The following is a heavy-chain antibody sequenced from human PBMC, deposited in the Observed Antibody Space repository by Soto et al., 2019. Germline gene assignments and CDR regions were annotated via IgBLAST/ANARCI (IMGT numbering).Heavy chain of an antibody. CDR1: GGSFSGYY. J-gene: IGHJ6*03. CDR2: INHSGST. Sequence: SETLSLTCAVYGGSFSGYYWSWIRQPPGKGLEWIGEINHSGSTNYNPSLKSRVTISVDTSKNQFSLKLSSVTAADTAVYYCARGGSGTVTTRVPYYMDVWGIGTTVTVSS. V-gene: IGHV4-34*01. D-gene: IGHD4-17*01. CDR3: ARGGSGTVTTRVPYYMDV.